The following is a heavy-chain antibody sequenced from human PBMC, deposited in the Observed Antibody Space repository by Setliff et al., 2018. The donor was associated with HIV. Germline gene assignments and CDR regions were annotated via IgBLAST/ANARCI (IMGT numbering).Heavy chain of an antibody. J-gene: IGHJ5*02. CDR2: VYYSGGT. CDR3: ARAGSGYDLNYNYFDP. CDR1: GGSVSDTSYY. Sequence: SETLSLTCTVSGGSVSDTSYYWGWIRQPPGKGLEWLANVYYSGGTYYNPSLKSRVTISVDTSKNQFFLKLTSVTAADTAVYYCARAGSGYDLNYNYFDPWGQGTLVTV. V-gene: IGHV4-39*07. D-gene: IGHD5-12*01.